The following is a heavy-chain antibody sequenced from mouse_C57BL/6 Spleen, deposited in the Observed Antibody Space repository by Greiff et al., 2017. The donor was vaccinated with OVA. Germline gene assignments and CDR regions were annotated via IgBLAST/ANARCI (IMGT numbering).Heavy chain of an antibody. CDR1: GFNIKDYY. CDR2: IDPEDGET. CDR3: ARRDDGYYFDY. V-gene: IGHV14-2*01. Sequence: EVKLEESGAELVKPGASVKLSCTASGFNIKDYYMHWVKQRTEQGLEWIGRIDPEDGETKYARKFQGKATITADTSSNTAYLQLSSLTSEDTAVYYCARRDDGYYFDYWGQGTTLTVSS. J-gene: IGHJ2*01. D-gene: IGHD2-3*01.